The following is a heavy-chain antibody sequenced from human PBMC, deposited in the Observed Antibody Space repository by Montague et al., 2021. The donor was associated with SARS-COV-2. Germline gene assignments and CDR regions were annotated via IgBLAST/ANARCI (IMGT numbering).Heavy chain of an antibody. V-gene: IGHV4-39*01. CDR1: GGSISSSSYY. J-gene: IGHJ5*02. D-gene: IGHD2-15*01. Sequence: SETLSLTCTVSGGSISSSSYYWGWIRQPPGKGLEWIGCIYYSGSTYYNPSLKSRVTISVDTSKNQFSLKLSSVTAADTAVYYCARQEPSVVVVAAARGWFDPWGQGTLVTVSS. CDR2: IYYSGST. CDR3: ARQEPSVVVVAAARGWFDP.